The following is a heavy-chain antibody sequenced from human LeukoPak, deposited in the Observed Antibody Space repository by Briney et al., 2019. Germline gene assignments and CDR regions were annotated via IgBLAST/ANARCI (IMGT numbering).Heavy chain of an antibody. CDR2: NYWNDNK. V-gene: IGHV2-5*01. CDR1: GFSFNTAGVG. CDR3: AHRGGGEATNFDY. D-gene: IGHD5-12*01. J-gene: IGHJ4*02. Sequence: SGPTLLKPTQTLTLTCTFSGFSFNTAGVGVGWIRQPPGKALEWLAINYWNDNKRYNPSLKSRLTITKDTSKDQVVLRMTNMDPVDTGTYYCAHRGGGEATNFDYWGQGTLVTVAS.